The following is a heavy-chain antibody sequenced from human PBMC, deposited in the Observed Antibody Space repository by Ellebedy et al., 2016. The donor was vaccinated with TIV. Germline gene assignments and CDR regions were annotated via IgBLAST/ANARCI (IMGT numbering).Heavy chain of an antibody. J-gene: IGHJ3*02. D-gene: IGHD2-8*01. CDR3: AHAPTLRVVSFDI. CDR2: IYWDDTK. V-gene: IGHV2-5*02. CDR1: GFSLTSSGSG. Sequence: SGPTLVKPTQTLTLTCNIGGFSLTSSGSGVAWVRQLPGKALQWLALIYWDDTKRYSPSLKSRLAITKDSSKNQVVLTMTNMDPLDTGTYYCAHAPTLRVVSFDIWGQGTTVTVSS.